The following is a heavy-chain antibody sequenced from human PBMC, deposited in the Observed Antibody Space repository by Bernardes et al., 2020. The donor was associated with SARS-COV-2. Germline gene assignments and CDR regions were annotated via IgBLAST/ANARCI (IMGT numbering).Heavy chain of an antibody. CDR3: ARRYSSSPGYFDY. CDR1: GGSISSYY. D-gene: IGHD6-6*01. Sequence: TLSLTCTVSGGSISSYYWSWIRQPPGKGLEWIGYIYYSGSTNYNPSLKSRVTISVDTSKNQFSLKLSSVTAADTAVYYCARRYSSSPGYFDYWGQGTLVTVSS. J-gene: IGHJ4*02. CDR2: IYYSGST. V-gene: IGHV4-59*08.